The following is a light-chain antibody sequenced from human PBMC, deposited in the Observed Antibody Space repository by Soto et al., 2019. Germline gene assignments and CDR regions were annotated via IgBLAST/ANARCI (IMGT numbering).Light chain of an antibody. CDR2: GES. V-gene: IGKV3-15*01. J-gene: IGKJ1*01. CDR1: KSGSSN. CDR3: QQYNNWLSWT. Sequence: EIVMPQSPATLPVSPGERATLSCRAIKSGSSNFAWYQQKPGQAPRHLIYGESPRATVIPARFSGSVSGTEFTPTISSMQSEDFAVDYCQQYNNWLSWTFGQGTKVEIK.